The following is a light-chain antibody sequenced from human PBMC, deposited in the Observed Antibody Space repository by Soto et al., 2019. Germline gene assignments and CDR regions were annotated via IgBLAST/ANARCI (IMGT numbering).Light chain of an antibody. J-gene: IGKJ1*01. CDR3: LQHNTYPWT. CDR2: AAS. Sequence: DIQMTQSQSALTASVGDRVNMTYQASQDIRNGLVWYQQKPGKAPKRLIYAASSLQSGVPSRFSGSGAGTECTLTSSSLQPEDFATYYCLQHNTYPWTFGQGTKVDI. CDR1: QDIRNG. V-gene: IGKV1-17*01.